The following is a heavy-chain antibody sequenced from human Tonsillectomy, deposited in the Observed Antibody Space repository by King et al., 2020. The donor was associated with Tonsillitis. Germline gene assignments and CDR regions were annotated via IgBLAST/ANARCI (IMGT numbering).Heavy chain of an antibody. CDR3: VKNSEYYYGSIGFVRDY. Sequence: VQLVESGGGLVQPGGSLRLSCSASGFTFSSYAMYWVRQAPGKGLEYVSAISSNGGSTYYADSVKGRFTISRDNSKNTRYLQMSSLRAEDTAVYYCVKNSEYYYGSIGFVRDYWGQGTLVTVST. D-gene: IGHD3-10*01. J-gene: IGHJ4*02. CDR2: ISSNGGST. V-gene: IGHV3-64D*06. CDR1: GFTFSSYA.